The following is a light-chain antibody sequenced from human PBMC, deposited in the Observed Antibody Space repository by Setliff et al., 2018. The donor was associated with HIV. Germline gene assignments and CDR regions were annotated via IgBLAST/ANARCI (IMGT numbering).Light chain of an antibody. J-gene: IGKJ4*01. V-gene: IGKV3D-20*01. CDR1: QSISSSQ. CDR3: QQYGSSPPVT. CDR2: DAS. Sequence: EIVLTQSPGTLSLSPGERATLSCRASQSISSSQLAWYQQKPGLAPRLLIYDASSRATGIPNRFSGSGSGTDFTLTISRLEPEDFAVHYCQQYGSSPPVTFGGGTKVDSK.